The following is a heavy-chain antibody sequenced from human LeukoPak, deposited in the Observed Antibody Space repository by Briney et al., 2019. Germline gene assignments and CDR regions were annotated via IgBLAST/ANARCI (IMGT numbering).Heavy chain of an antibody. CDR2: IKQDGSEK. V-gene: IGHV3-7*01. Sequence: GGSLRLSCAASGFTFSNYWMNWLRQAPGKGLEWVANIKQDGSEKYYVDPVKGRFTISRDNAKNSLYLQMNSLRAEDAGVYYCAKEGAYPIITYDSWGQGTPVTVSS. J-gene: IGHJ5*01. D-gene: IGHD1-14*01. CDR3: AKEGAYPIITYDS. CDR1: GFTFSNYW.